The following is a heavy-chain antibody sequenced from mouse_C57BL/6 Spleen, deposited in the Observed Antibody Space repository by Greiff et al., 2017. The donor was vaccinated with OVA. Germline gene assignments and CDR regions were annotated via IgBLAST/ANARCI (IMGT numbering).Heavy chain of an antibody. CDR1: GYTFTSYW. Sequence: VQLQQPGAELVKPGASVKLSCKASGYTFTSYWMQWVKQRPGQGLEWIGEIDPSDSYTNYNQKFKGKATLTVDTSSSTSYMQLSILTSEDSAVYYCATYDDADADFDYWGQGTTLTVSS. J-gene: IGHJ2*01. CDR3: ATYDDADADFDY. V-gene: IGHV1-50*01. D-gene: IGHD2-4*01. CDR2: IDPSDSYT.